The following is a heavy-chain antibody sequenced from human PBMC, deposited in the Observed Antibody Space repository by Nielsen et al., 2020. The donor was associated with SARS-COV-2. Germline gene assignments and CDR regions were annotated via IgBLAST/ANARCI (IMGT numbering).Heavy chain of an antibody. CDR3: ARLPEGYCSGGSCYGFDY. Sequence: SETLSLTCAVSGGSISSSNWWSWVRQPPGKGLKWIGKIYHNGNTDYNPSLKSRVTISVDTSKNQFSLKLSSVTAADTAVYYCARLPEGYCSGGSCYGFDYWGQGTLVTVSS. CDR1: GGSISSSNW. V-gene: IGHV4-4*02. CDR2: IYHNGNT. D-gene: IGHD2-15*01. J-gene: IGHJ4*02.